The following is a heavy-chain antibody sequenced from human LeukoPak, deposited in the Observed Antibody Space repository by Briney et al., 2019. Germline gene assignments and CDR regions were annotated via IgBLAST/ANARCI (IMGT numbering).Heavy chain of an antibody. V-gene: IGHV3-66*01. CDR2: IYYDGTT. D-gene: IGHD2-2*03. CDR3: AKFRVGIVVVPAELGDY. CDR1: RFTVRNNY. J-gene: IGHJ4*02. Sequence: PGGSLRLSCAASRFTVRNNYMSWVRQAPGKGLEEVSIIYYDGTTFYADSVKGRFTISRDNFKNTLHLQMNSLRAEDTAVYYCAKFRVGIVVVPAELGDYWGQGTLVTVSS.